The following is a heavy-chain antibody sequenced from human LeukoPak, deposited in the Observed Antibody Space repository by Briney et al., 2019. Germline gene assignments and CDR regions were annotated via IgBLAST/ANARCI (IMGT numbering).Heavy chain of an antibody. J-gene: IGHJ4*02. CDR1: GGSISSYY. CDR2: IYSGGST. CDR3: ARADYGGNSPYYFDY. V-gene: IGHV4-4*07. D-gene: IGHD4-23*01. Sequence: SETLSLTCTVSGGSISSYYWSWIRQPAGKGLEWNGRIYSGGSTNYNPSLKSRVTMSVDSSNNQFSLKLSSVTAADTAVYYCARADYGGNSPYYFDYWGQGTLVTVSS.